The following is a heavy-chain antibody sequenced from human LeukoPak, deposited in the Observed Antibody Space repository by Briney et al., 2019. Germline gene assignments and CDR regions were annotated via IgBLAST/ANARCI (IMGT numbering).Heavy chain of an antibody. V-gene: IGHV5-51*01. CDR1: GYSFTSYW. Sequence: GESLKISCKGSGYSFTSYWIGWVRQMPGKGLEWMGIIYPGDSDTRYSPSFQGQVTISADKSFSTAYLQWSSLKASDTAMYYCARLSYDFWSGYKSMPNWFDPWGQGTLVTVSS. D-gene: IGHD3-3*01. CDR3: ARLSYDFWSGYKSMPNWFDP. J-gene: IGHJ5*02. CDR2: IYPGDSDT.